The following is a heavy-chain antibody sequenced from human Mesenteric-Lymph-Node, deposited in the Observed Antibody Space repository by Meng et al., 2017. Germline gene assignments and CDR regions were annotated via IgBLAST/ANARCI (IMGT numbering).Heavy chain of an antibody. CDR2: ISPDGNEK. D-gene: IGHD2-21*02. Sequence: GGSLRLSCAASGFTFSLSWMTWVRQAPGKGLEWVAHISPDGNEKCYVDSVKGRFTISRDNAENSLYLQINSLRAEDTAVYFCARPTAASAGSDWGQGILVTVSS. CDR3: ARPTAASAGSD. V-gene: IGHV3-7*01. CDR1: GFTFSLSW. J-gene: IGHJ4*02.